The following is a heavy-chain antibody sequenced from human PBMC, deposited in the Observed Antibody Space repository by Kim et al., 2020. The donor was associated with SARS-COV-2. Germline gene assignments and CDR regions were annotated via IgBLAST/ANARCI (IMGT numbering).Heavy chain of an antibody. D-gene: IGHD3-10*01. CDR3: AGSGDYFDY. V-gene: IGHV4-59*01. CDR2: GST. J-gene: IGHJ4*02. Sequence: GSTNYNPSLRSRVTISVDTSKNQFSLKLSSVTAADTAVYYCAGSGDYFDYWGQGTLVTVSS.